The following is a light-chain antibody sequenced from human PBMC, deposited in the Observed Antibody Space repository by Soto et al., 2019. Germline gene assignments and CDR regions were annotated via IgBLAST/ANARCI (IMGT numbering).Light chain of an antibody. CDR3: QSFDSSLTGLI. CDR1: NSNIGAGSG. J-gene: IGLJ2*01. Sequence: QAVVTQPPSVSGAPGQRVTISCTGNNSNIGAGSGVNWYQQFPNRAPKLLIYANTHRPSGVPDRFSGSTSATSASLAITGLQTQVEADYYCQSFDSSLTGLIFGGGTKLTVL. CDR2: ANT. V-gene: IGLV1-40*01.